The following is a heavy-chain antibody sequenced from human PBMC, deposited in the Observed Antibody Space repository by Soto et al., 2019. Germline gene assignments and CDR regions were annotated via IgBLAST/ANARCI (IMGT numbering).Heavy chain of an antibody. CDR3: ARQIYGSGSYYGYYYYYGMDV. Sequence: SETLSLTCTVSGGSISSYYWSWIRQPPGKGLEWIGYIYYSGSTNYNPSLKSRVTISVDTSKNQFSLKLSSVTAADTAVYYCARQIYGSGSYYGYYYYYGMDVWAQGTTVTGYS. CDR1: GGSISSYY. J-gene: IGHJ6*02. V-gene: IGHV4-59*08. CDR2: IYYSGST. D-gene: IGHD3-10*01.